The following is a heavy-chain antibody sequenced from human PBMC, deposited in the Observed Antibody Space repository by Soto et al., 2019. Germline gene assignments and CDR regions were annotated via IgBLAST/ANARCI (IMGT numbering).Heavy chain of an antibody. J-gene: IGHJ4*02. CDR1: GGSISSYY. Sequence: SETLSLTCTVSGGSISSYYWSCIRQPPGKGLEWIGYIYYSGSTNYNPTLKSRATISVDTAKNQFSLKLSSVTAADTAVYYCARGIAVGGNFAYWGQGTLVTVS. V-gene: IGHV4-59*01. CDR3: ARGIAVGGNFAY. D-gene: IGHD6-19*01. CDR2: IYYSGST.